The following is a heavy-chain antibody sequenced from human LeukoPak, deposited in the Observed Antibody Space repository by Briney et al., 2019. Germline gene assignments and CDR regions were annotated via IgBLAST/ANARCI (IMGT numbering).Heavy chain of an antibody. J-gene: IGHJ3*02. V-gene: IGHV3-7*03. CDR3: AKDMRYDILTGTIAFDI. D-gene: IGHD3-9*01. CDR2: MNEYGSEI. Sequence: GGSLRLSCAVSGFAFSGYSMSWVRQAPGKGLEWVAKMNEYGSEIFYLDSVKGRFTISRDNAKNSLYLQMNSLRAEDTALYYCAKDMRYDILTGTIAFDIWGQGTMVTVSS. CDR1: GFAFSGYS.